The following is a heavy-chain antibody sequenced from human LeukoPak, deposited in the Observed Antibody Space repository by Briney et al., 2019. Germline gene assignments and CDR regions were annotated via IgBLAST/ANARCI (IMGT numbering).Heavy chain of an antibody. CDR1: GFTFSTYW. CDR3: TREGSSSWSDY. Sequence: PGGSLRLSCAASGFTFSTYWLSWVRQAPGKGLEWVANIKQDGSETHYLDSIKGRFSISRGNAKNSLYLQMISLRAEDTAVYYCTREGSSSWSDYWGQGTLVTVSS. J-gene: IGHJ4*02. D-gene: IGHD6-13*01. V-gene: IGHV3-7*01. CDR2: IKQDGSET.